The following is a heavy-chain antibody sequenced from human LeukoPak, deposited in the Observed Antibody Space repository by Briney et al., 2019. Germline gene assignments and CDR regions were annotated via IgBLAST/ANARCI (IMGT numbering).Heavy chain of an antibody. V-gene: IGHV4-34*01. D-gene: IGHD3-22*01. CDR1: GGPFSGYY. Sequence: SETLSLTCAVYGGPFSGYYWNWIRQSPGKGLEWIGEINHSGSTNYNPSLKSRVTISVDTSKNQFSLKLSSVTAADTAVYYCARDGRDYDSSGQLNAFDIWGQGTMVTVSS. CDR2: INHSGST. J-gene: IGHJ3*02. CDR3: ARDGRDYDSSGQLNAFDI.